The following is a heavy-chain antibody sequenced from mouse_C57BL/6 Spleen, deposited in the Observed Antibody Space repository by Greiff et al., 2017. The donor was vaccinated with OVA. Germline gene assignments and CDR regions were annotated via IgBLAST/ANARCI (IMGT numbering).Heavy chain of an antibody. CDR3: AGYYDGLWYFDV. D-gene: IGHD1-1*01. J-gene: IGHJ1*03. CDR2: INPNNGGT. Sequence: EVQLQQSGPELVKPGASVKMSCKASGYTFTDYNMHWVKQSHGKSLEWIGYINPNNGGTSYNQKFKGKATLTVNKSSSTAYMELRSLTSEDSAVYCGAGYYDGLWYFDVWGTGTAVTVSS. CDR1: GYTFTDYN. V-gene: IGHV1-22*01.